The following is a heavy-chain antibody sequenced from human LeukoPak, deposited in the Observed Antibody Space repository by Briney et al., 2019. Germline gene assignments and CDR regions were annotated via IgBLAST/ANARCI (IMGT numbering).Heavy chain of an antibody. CDR1: GGTFSSYA. J-gene: IGHJ4*02. CDR2: IIPIFGTA. Sequence: SVKVSCKASGGTFSSYAISWVRQAPGQGLEWMGGIIPIFGTANYAQKFQGRVTITADESTSTAYMELSSLRSEDMAVYYCARDPHSYSSSWYFDYWGQGTLVTVSS. V-gene: IGHV1-69*13. D-gene: IGHD6-13*01. CDR3: ARDPHSYSSSWYFDY.